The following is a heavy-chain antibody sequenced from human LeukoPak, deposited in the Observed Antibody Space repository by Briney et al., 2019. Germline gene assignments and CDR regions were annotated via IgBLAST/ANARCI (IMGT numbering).Heavy chain of an antibody. CDR1: GFTVNNKY. CDR3: ARGLFLSGYLDAFDI. D-gene: IGHD3-22*01. V-gene: IGHV3-53*01. J-gene: IGHJ3*02. CDR2: IYNDGRT. Sequence: GGSLRLCCAASGFTVNNKYMTWVRQAPGKGLEWGSLIYNDGRTYYADSVKGRCTISRDNLKNVLYLQMNSLKVAHTALYYCARGLFLSGYLDAFDIWGQGTVVTVSS.